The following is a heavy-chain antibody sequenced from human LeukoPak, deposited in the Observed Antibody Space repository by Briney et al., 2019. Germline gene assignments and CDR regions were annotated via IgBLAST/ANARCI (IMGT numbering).Heavy chain of an antibody. Sequence: PSETLSLTCTVSGDSISSSSYYWGWIRQPPGKGLEWIGSIYYSGSTYYNPSLKSRVTISVDTSKNQFSLKLSSVTAADTAVYYCASVSASYSSSWYGPDPFDYWGQGTLVTVSS. D-gene: IGHD6-13*01. CDR1: GDSISSSSYY. CDR3: ASVSASYSSSWYGPDPFDY. V-gene: IGHV4-39*01. CDR2: IYYSGST. J-gene: IGHJ4*02.